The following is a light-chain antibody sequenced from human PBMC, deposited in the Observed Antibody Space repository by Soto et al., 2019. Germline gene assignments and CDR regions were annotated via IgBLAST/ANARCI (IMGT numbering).Light chain of an antibody. J-gene: IGKJ1*01. CDR1: QSVRSN. Sequence: EIVLTQSPATLSLSPGERATLSCRASQSVRSNLAWYQQKPGQAPRLLIYDASNRATGIPARFSGSGSGTDFTLSISGLEPEDFAVYHCQQRSNWWTFGQGTKVEIK. CDR2: DAS. V-gene: IGKV3-11*01. CDR3: QQRSNWWT.